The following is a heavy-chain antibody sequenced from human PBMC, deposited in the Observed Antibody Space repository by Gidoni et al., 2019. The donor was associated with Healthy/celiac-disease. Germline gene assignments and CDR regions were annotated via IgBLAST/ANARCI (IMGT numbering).Heavy chain of an antibody. CDR2: ISSSSSTI. CDR1: GFTFSSYR. CDR3: ARAISRWALWGSSY. D-gene: IGHD3-16*01. V-gene: IGHV3-48*02. J-gene: IGHJ4*02. Sequence: EVQLVESGGGLVQPGGSLRLYCASSGFTFSSYRMNWVRQAPGKGLEWVSYISSSSSTIYYADSVKGRFTISRDNAKNSLYLQMNSLRDEDTAVYYCARAISRWALWGSSYWGQGNLVTVSS.